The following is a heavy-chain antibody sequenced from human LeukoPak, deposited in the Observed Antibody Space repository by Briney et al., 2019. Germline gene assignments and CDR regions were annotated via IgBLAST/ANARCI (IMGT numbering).Heavy chain of an antibody. J-gene: IGHJ4*02. CDR2: IYHSGST. CDR3: ARDSSFNDYGDYGFDY. CDR1: GGSISSSSYY. Sequence: SETLSLTCTVSGGSISSSSYYWGWIRQPPGKGLEWIGSIYHSGSTYYNPSLKSRLTISVDTSKNQFSLKLSSVTAADTAVYYCARDSSFNDYGDYGFDYWGQGTLVTVSS. D-gene: IGHD4-17*01. V-gene: IGHV4-39*07.